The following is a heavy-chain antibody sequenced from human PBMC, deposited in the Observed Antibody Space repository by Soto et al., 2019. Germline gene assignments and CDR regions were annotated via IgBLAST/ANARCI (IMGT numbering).Heavy chain of an antibody. D-gene: IGHD2-21*01. CDR1: GFTFSTYW. V-gene: IGHV3-74*01. CDR2: ISENGGIT. J-gene: IGHJ1*01. CDR3: AREGYSSGTH. Sequence: EVQLVESGGGLVQPGGSLRLSCAASGFTFSTYWMQWVRQVPGEGLMWVSSISENGGITAYADSVKGRFTISRDNPNNTLYLQMNGLRVEDTALYYCAREGYSSGTHWGQGTLVTVST.